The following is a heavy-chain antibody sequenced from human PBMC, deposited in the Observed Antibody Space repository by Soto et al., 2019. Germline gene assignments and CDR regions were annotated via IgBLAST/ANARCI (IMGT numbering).Heavy chain of an antibody. Sequence: PGGSLRLSCAASGFTFSSYSMNWVRQAPGKGLEWVSSISSSSSYIYYADSVKGRFTISRDNAKNSLYLQMNSLRAEDTAVYYCARPIGDFWSADIGFDYWGQGTLVTVSS. CDR2: ISSSSSYI. CDR3: ARPIGDFWSADIGFDY. CDR1: GFTFSSYS. J-gene: IGHJ4*02. V-gene: IGHV3-21*01. D-gene: IGHD3-3*01.